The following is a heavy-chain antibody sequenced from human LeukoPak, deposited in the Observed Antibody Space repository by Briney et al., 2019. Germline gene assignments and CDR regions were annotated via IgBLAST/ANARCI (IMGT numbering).Heavy chain of an antibody. CDR3: AKNMVRGVNGKFDY. V-gene: IGHV3-23*01. D-gene: IGHD3-10*01. J-gene: IGHJ4*02. Sequence: PGGSLRLSCAASGFTFSSYAMSWVRQAPGKGLEWVSAISGSGGSTYYADSVKGRFTISRDNSKKTLYLQMNSLRAEDTAVYYCAKNMVRGVNGKFDYWGKGTLVTVSS. CDR1: GFTFSSYA. CDR2: ISGSGGST.